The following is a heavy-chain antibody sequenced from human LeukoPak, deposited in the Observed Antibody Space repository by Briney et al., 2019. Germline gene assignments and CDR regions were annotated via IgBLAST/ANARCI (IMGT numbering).Heavy chain of an antibody. CDR1: GYTFTGYY. Sequence: ASVKVSCTASGYTFTGYYMHWVRQAPGQGLEWMGWINPNSGGTNYAQKCQGRVTMTRDTSISTAYMELSRLRSDDTAVYYCARDFGSGSYSNPFDYWGQGTLVTVSS. V-gene: IGHV1-2*02. J-gene: IGHJ4*02. D-gene: IGHD3-10*01. CDR3: ARDFGSGSYSNPFDY. CDR2: INPNSGGT.